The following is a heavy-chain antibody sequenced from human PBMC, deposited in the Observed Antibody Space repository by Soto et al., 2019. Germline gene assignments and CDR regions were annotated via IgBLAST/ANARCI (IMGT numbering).Heavy chain of an antibody. J-gene: IGHJ6*03. CDR1: GFTFSGSA. CDR3: TRRIGGYDSQFYYYYYYYMDV. V-gene: IGHV3-73*01. D-gene: IGHD5-12*01. Sequence: GGSLRLSCAASGFTFSGSAMHWVRQASGKGLEWVGRIRSKANSYATAYAASGKGRFTISRDDSKNTAYLQMNSLKTEDTAVYYCTRRIGGYDSQFYYYYYYYMDVWGKGTTVTVSS. CDR2: IRSKANSYAT.